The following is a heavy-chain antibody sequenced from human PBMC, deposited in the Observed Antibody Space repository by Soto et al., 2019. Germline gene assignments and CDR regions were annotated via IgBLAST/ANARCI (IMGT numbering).Heavy chain of an antibody. J-gene: IGHJ6*02. Sequence: SVKVSCKASGGTFSSSAISWVRQAPGQGLEWMGGIIPIFGTANYAQKFQGRVTITADESTSTAYMELSSLRSEDTAVYYCARTRIYYGSGNYYYYGMDVWGQGTTVTVSS. CDR3: ARTRIYYGSGNYYYYGMDV. D-gene: IGHD3-10*01. CDR2: IIPIFGTA. CDR1: GGTFSSSA. V-gene: IGHV1-69*13.